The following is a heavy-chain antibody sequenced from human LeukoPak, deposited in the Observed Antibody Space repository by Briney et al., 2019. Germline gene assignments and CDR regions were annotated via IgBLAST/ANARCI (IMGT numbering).Heavy chain of an antibody. V-gene: IGHV4-4*07. D-gene: IGHD2-15*01. Sequence: SETLSLTCTVSGGSISSYYWSWLRQPAGKGLEWIGRIYTSGSTNYNPSLTSRVTMSVDTSKNQFSLKLSSVTAADTAVYYCARAGYCSGGSCYSFDYWGQGTLVTVSS. CDR3: ARAGYCSGGSCYSFDY. J-gene: IGHJ4*02. CDR2: IYTSGST. CDR1: GGSISSYY.